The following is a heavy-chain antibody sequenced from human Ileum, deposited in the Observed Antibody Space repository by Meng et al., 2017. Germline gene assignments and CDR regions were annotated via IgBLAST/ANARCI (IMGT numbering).Heavy chain of an antibody. V-gene: IGHV4-61*01. D-gene: IGHD1-26*01. J-gene: IGHJ4*02. CDR2: AST. CDR3: ARDHMGSLDY. Sequence: VQRQESGPGLVRPPETLSLICPGSCGSVSRACLLGGWIPQPPGKGLEWIGYASTNYNPSLKSRVTISLDTSRNQFSPNISSVTAADTAVYYCARDHMGSLDYWGQGILVTVSS. CDR1: CGSVSRACLL.